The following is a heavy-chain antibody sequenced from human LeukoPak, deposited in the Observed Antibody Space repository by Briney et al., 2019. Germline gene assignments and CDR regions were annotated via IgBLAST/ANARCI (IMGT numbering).Heavy chain of an antibody. J-gene: IGHJ4*02. D-gene: IGHD2-8*02. CDR1: GFTFSSYT. CDR3: ARDFLGESGAAGY. CDR2: ISPSGNSK. V-gene: IGHV3-21*01. Sequence: GGSLRLSCAASGFTFSSYTMNWVRQAPGKGLEWVSSISPSGNSKYHEDSVRGRFTISRDNAKNSLYMQMNSLRAEDTAIYYCARDFLGESGAAGYWGQGTLVTVSS.